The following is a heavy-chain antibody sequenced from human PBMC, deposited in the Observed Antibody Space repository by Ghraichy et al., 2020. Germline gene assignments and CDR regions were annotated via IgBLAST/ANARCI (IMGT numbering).Heavy chain of an antibody. CDR2: ISSSSSYI. J-gene: IGHJ4*02. D-gene: IGHD3-22*01. V-gene: IGHV3-21*01. Sequence: LSLTCAASGFTFSSYSMNWVRQAPGKGLEWVSSISSSSSYIYYADSVKGRFTISRDNAKNSLYLQMNSLRAEDTAVYYCAREGYGYYDSSGYPDYWGQGTLVTVSS. CDR3: AREGYGYYDSSGYPDY. CDR1: GFTFSSYS.